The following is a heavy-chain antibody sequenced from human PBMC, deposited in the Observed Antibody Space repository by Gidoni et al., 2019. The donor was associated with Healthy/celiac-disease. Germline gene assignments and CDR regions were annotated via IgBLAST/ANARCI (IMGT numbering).Heavy chain of an antibody. V-gene: IGHV4-31*03. CDR1: GGSISSGGSY. Sequence: QVQLQESGPGLVKPSQTLSLTCTVSGGSISSGGSYWSWIRQHPGKGLEWIGYIYYSGSTYYNPAIKSRVTISVDTSKNQCSLKLSSGTAADTAVYYCARERITSSGWYSERFVNWFDPWGQGTLVTVSS. D-gene: IGHD6-19*01. CDR2: IYYSGST. CDR3: ARERITSSGWYSERFVNWFDP. J-gene: IGHJ5*02.